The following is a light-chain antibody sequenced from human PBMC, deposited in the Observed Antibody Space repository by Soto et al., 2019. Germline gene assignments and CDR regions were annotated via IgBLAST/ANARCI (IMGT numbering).Light chain of an antibody. Sequence: ESVLTQSPGTLSLPPGERETLSCRASQSVSNNYLAWYQQKPGHTPRLLIYSASIGATGTPARFSGSGSGTDFTLTISRLEPEDFAVYYCQQYGSSPTTFCQGTKVDI. CDR2: SAS. CDR1: QSVSNNY. CDR3: QQYGSSPTT. J-gene: IGKJ1*01. V-gene: IGKV3-20*01.